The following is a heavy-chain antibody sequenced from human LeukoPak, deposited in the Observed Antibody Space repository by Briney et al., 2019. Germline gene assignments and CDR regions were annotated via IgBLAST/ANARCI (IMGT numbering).Heavy chain of an antibody. Sequence: GSLRLSCAASGFSFSHYAIHWVRQAPGKGLEWVSLISYNGGNKYYADSVKGRFTISRDNSKNTLYLQMNSLRAEDTAVYYCARDPSPTYYDFWSGYYTPYFDYWGQGTLVTVSS. CDR2: ISYNGGNK. CDR1: GFSFSHYA. V-gene: IGHV3-30*04. J-gene: IGHJ4*02. D-gene: IGHD3-3*01. CDR3: ARDPSPTYYDFWSGYYTPYFDY.